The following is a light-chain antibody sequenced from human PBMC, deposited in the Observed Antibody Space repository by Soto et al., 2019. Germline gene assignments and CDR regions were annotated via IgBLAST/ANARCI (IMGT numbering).Light chain of an antibody. V-gene: IGLV2-8*01. Sequence: QSALTQPPSASGSPGQSVTISCTGTSSDVGASNYVSWYQQYPGKAPKLMIYEVSKRPSGVPDRFSGPKSGKTASLAVSGLRTEYEADYYCTSYAGSNIWVFGGGTKLTVL. J-gene: IGLJ3*02. CDR1: SSDVGASNY. CDR3: TSYAGSNIWV. CDR2: EVS.